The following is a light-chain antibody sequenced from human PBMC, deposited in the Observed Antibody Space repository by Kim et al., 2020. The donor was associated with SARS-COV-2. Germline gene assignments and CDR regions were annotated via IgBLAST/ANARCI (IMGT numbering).Light chain of an antibody. Sequence: DIQMTQSPSSLSASVGDRVTITCRASQSISSFLNWYQQKPGKAPKLLIYAASSLQSGVPSRFSGSGSGTDFTLTISSLQPEDFATDYCQQSYSTPPLTFGGGTKVDIK. V-gene: IGKV1-39*01. J-gene: IGKJ4*01. CDR2: AAS. CDR3: QQSYSTPPLT. CDR1: QSISSF.